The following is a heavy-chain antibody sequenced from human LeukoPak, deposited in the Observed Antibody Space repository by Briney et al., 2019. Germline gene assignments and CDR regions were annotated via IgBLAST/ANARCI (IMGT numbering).Heavy chain of an antibody. V-gene: IGHV1-2*02. CDR1: EYTFTGYY. CDR2: INPNTGAT. J-gene: IGHJ6*02. D-gene: IGHD3-9*01. Sequence: ASVKVSCKASEYTFTGYYIHWVRQAPGQGLEWMGWINPNTGATNYAQNFQGRVTMTRDTSISTAYMELSRLTSDDTAMYYCAREDYDILAXXESYNNXXDVWGQGTXVTV. CDR3: AREDYDILAXXESYNNXXDV.